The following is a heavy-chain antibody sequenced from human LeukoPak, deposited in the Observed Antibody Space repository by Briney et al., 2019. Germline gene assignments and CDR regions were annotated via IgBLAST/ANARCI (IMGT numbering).Heavy chain of an antibody. V-gene: IGHV3-20*04. Sequence: GGSLRLSCAASGFTFDDYGMTWVRQAPGKGLEWVSGINWNGGNTGYADSVKGRFTISRDNAKNSLYLQMNSLRAEDTALYYCARDEGAMGYDYWGQGTLVTVSS. D-gene: IGHD5-18*01. CDR3: ARDEGAMGYDY. CDR1: GFTFDDYG. CDR2: INWNGGNT. J-gene: IGHJ4*02.